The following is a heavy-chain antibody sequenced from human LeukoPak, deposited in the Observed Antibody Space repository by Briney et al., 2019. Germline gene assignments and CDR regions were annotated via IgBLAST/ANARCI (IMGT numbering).Heavy chain of an antibody. CDR2: ISSGGSAI. J-gene: IGHJ6*03. V-gene: IGHV3-48*03. Sequence: GGSLRLSCAASGFTFSSYEMNWVRQAPGKGLEWVSYISSGGSAIYFADSVKGRFTISRDNAKNSLYLQMNSLRAEDTAVYYCARVGDYYYYFIHVWGKGTTVTISS. CDR3: ARVGDYYYYFIHV. CDR1: GFTFSSYE.